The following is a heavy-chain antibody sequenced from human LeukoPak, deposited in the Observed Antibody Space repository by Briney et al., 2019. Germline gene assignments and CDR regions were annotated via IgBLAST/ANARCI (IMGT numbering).Heavy chain of an antibody. V-gene: IGHV4-61*02. D-gene: IGHD6-13*01. CDR1: GGSISSGTYY. CDR3: ARDRGIAAADPLDY. CDR2: IYTSGST. J-gene: IGHJ4*02. Sequence: SSETLSLTCTVSGGSISSGTYYWSWIRQPAGKGLERIGRIYTSGSTNYNPSLKSRVTISVDTSKNQFSRKLSSVTAADTAVYYCARDRGIAAADPLDYWGQGTLVTVSS.